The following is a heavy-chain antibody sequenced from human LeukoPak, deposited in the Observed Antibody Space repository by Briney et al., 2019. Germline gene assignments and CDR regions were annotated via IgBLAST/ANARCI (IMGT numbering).Heavy chain of an antibody. CDR3: ARDPYYDSSGYPLYYFDY. D-gene: IGHD3-22*01. CDR2: INPNSGGT. Sequence: GASVKASCKASGYTFTGYYMHWVRQAPGQGLEWMGWINPNSGGTNYAQKFQGRVTMTRDTSISTAYMELSRLRSDDTAVYYCARDPYYDSSGYPLYYFDYWGQGTLVTVSS. J-gene: IGHJ4*02. V-gene: IGHV1-2*02. CDR1: GYTFTGYY.